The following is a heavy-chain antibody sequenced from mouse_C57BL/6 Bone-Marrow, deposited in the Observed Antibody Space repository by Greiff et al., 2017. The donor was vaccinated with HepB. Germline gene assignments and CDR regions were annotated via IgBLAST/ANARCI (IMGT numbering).Heavy chain of an antibody. J-gene: IGHJ3*01. D-gene: IGHD1-1*01. CDR2: ISSGGSYT. Sequence: EVQVVESGGDLVKPGGSLKLSCAASGFTFSSYGMSWVRQTPDKRLEWVATISSGGSYTYYPDSVKGRFTISRDNAKNTLYLQMSSLKSEDTAMYYCARYYYGSSWFAYWGQGTLVTVSA. V-gene: IGHV5-6*01. CDR3: ARYYYGSSWFAY. CDR1: GFTFSSYG.